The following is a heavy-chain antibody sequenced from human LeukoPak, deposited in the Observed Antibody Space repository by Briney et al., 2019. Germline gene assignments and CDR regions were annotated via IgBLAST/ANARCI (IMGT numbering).Heavy chain of an antibody. J-gene: IGHJ4*02. CDR1: GFTVSSNY. CDR3: ARDVRAVAGTEGDY. Sequence: GGSLRLSCAASGFTVSSNYMSWVRQAPGKGLEWVSVIYSGGSTYYADSVKGRFTISRDNSKNTLYLQMNSLRAEDTAVYYCARDVRAVAGTEGDYWGQGALVTVSS. D-gene: IGHD6-19*01. V-gene: IGHV3-66*01. CDR2: IYSGGST.